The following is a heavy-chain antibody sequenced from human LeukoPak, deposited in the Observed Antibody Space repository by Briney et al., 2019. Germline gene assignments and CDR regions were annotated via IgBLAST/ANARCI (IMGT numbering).Heavy chain of an antibody. CDR1: GFTFDDYA. CDR3: ANTHCDSSPIVWNF. J-gene: IGHJ4*02. D-gene: IGHD6-6*01. V-gene: IGHV3-9*01. Sequence: PGRSLRLSCAASGFTFDDYAMHWVRQAPGKGLEWVSGISWNSGSIGYADSVKGRFTISRDNAKNSLYLQMNSLRAEDTALYYCANTHCDSSPIVWNFWGQGTLVTVSS. CDR2: ISWNSGSI.